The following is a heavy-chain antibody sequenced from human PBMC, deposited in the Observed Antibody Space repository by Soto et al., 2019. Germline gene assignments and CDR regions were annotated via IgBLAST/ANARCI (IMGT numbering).Heavy chain of an antibody. CDR2: IIPIFGTA. V-gene: IGHV1-69*13. J-gene: IGHJ4*02. D-gene: IGHD1-26*01. CDR1: GGTFSSYA. Sequence: ASVKVSCKASGGTFSSYAISWVRQAPGQGLEWVGGIIPIFGTANYAQKFQGRVTITADESTSTAYMELSSLRSDDTAVYYCARDAAVGLFDYWGQGTLVTVSS. CDR3: ARDAAVGLFDY.